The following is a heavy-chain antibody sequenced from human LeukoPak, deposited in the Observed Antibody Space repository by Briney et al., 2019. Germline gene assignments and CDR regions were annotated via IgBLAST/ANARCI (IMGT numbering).Heavy chain of an antibody. CDR1: AFTFSTYA. D-gene: IGHD3-22*01. J-gene: IGHJ5*02. CDR2: ISPKSNSK. V-gene: IGHV3-48*04. CDR3: ARGIGGYDTSGTPKDWFDP. Sequence: PGGSLRLSCADSAFTFSTYAMNWVRQAPGKGLEWVSYISPKSNSKYYADSVKGRFTISRDNAKNSLYLQMNSLRAEDTAVYYCARGIGGYDTSGTPKDWFDPWGQGTLVTVSS.